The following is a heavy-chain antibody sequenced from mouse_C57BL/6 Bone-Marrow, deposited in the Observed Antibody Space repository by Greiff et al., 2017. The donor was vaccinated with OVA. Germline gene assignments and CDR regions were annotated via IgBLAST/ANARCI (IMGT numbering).Heavy chain of an antibody. CDR1: GFSLPSYG. V-gene: IGHV2-2*01. D-gene: IGHD1-1*02. CDR3: ARNGGWEDYAMDY. J-gene: IGHJ4*01. CDR2: IWSGGST. Sequence: VQLQQSGPGLVQPSQSLSITCTVSGFSLPSYGVHWVRQSPGKGLAWMGVIWSGGSTDYNAAFIARLSISKDNSKSQVFFKMNSLQADDTAIYYCARNGGWEDYAMDYWGQGTSVTVSS.